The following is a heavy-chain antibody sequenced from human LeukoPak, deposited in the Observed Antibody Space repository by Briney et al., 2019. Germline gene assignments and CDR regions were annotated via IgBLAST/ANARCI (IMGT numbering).Heavy chain of an antibody. J-gene: IGHJ4*02. V-gene: IGHV1-46*01. CDR2: INPSGGST. Sequence: GASVKVSCKASGYTFTSYYMHWVRQAPGQGLEWMGIINPSGGSTSYAQKFQGRVTTTRDMSTSTVYMELSSLRSEDTAVYYCARDQPQYGDYVTPLDYWGQGTLVTVSS. CDR1: GYTFTSYY. D-gene: IGHD4-17*01. CDR3: ARDQPQYGDYVTPLDY.